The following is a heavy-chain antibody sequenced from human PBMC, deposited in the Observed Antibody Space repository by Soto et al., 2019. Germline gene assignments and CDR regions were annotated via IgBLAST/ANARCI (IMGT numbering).Heavy chain of an antibody. J-gene: IGHJ5*02. CDR1: GGSVSSGSYY. CDR2: IYYSGST. CDR3: AREYCSGGSCYSGGWFDP. D-gene: IGHD2-15*01. V-gene: IGHV4-61*01. Sequence: SETLSLTCTVSGGSVSSGSYYWSWIRQPPGKGLEWIGYIYYSGSTNYNPSLKSRVTISVDTSKNQFSLKLSSVTAADTAVYYCAREYCSGGSCYSGGWFDPWVQGTLVTVSS.